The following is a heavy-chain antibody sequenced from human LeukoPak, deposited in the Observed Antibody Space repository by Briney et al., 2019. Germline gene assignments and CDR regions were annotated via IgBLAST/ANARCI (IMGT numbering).Heavy chain of an antibody. CDR1: GFPFIEYS. CDR2: IGIDSGNT. J-gene: IGHJ4*02. Sequence: PGGSLRLSCTASGFPFIEYSMNWVRQVPGKGLEWIAYIGIDSGNTKYADSVRGRFTISADKAKNSLYLQMNSLRVEGTAVYYCARAHNYAFDNWGQGTLVSVAS. CDR3: ARAHNYAFDN. V-gene: IGHV3-48*01. D-gene: IGHD1-1*01.